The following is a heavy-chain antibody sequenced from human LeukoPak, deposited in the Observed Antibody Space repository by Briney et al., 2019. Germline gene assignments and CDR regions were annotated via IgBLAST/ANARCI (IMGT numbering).Heavy chain of an antibody. V-gene: IGHV4-31*03. CDR1: GGSLSSGGDY. D-gene: IGHD3-10*01. Sequence: SQTLSLTCTVSGGSLSSGGDYWSWIRQHPGKGLEWIGYIYHSGSTYYNPSLKSRVIMSADTSKNQFSLKLSSVTAADTAVYYCARENRFEDKGDWFDPWGQGTLVTVSS. CDR3: ARENRFEDKGDWFDP. CDR2: IYHSGST. J-gene: IGHJ5*02.